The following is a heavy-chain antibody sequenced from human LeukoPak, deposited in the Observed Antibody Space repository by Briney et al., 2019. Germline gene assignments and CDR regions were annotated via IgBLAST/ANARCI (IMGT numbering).Heavy chain of an antibody. CDR3: AKARGGTYRTYYFDY. CDR2: SGSGGDT. J-gene: IGHJ4*02. Sequence: GGSLRLSCGASGFTFSNYAMNWVRQAPGKGLEWVSLSGSGGDTYYVDTAKGRFTISRNNSKNTRYLQVDSLRAEDTTVYYCAKARGGTYRTYYFDYWGQGTLVTVSP. D-gene: IGHD1-26*01. V-gene: IGHV3-23*01. CDR1: GFTFSNYA.